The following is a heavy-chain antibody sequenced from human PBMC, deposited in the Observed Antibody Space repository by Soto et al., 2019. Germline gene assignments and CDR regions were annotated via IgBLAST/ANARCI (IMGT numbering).Heavy chain of an antibody. V-gene: IGHV3-30*18. CDR2: ISYDGSNK. CDR3: AKDRDIVVVVAAFDY. D-gene: IGHD2-15*01. CDR1: GFTFSSYG. J-gene: IGHJ4*02. Sequence: QVQLVGSGGGVVQPGRSLRLSCAASGFTFSSYGMHWVRQAPGKGLEWVAVISYDGSNKYYADSVKGRFTISRDNSKNTLYLQMNSLRAEDTAVYYCAKDRDIVVVVAAFDYWGQGTLVTVSS.